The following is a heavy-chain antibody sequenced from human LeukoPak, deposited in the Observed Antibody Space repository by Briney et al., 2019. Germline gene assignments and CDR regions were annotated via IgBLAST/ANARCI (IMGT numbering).Heavy chain of an antibody. CDR2: IYYSGST. CDR1: GGSFSGYY. V-gene: IGHV4-59*01. D-gene: IGHD3-16*01. J-gene: IGHJ4*02. CDR3: ARASLSFDY. Sequence: SETLSLTCAVYGGSFSGYYWSWIRQPPGKGLEWIGYIYYSGSTNYNPSLKSRVTISVDTSKNQFSLKLSSVTAADTAVYYCARASLSFDYWGQGTLVTVSS.